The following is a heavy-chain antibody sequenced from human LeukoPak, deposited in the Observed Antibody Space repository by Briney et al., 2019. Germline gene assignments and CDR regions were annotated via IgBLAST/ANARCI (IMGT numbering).Heavy chain of an antibody. D-gene: IGHD4-17*01. V-gene: IGHV3-66*01. Sequence: GGSLRLACAASGFTVSSNYMSWVRQAPGKGLEWVSFIYSGGNTHYSDSVKGRFTISRDNSRNTLYLQMNSLRAEDTAVYYCARDRGYGFFSRDAFDIWGQGTMVTVSS. CDR1: GFTVSSNY. CDR2: IYSGGNT. CDR3: ARDRGYGFFSRDAFDI. J-gene: IGHJ3*02.